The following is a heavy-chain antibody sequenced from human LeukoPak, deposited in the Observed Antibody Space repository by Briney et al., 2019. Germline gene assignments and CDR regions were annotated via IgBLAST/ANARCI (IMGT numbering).Heavy chain of an antibody. J-gene: IGHJ4*02. CDR3: TRDGLHTAHFDY. D-gene: IGHD5-18*01. V-gene: IGHV3-48*02. CDR1: GFTFSTYT. Sequence: QSGGSLRLSCAASGFTFSTYTMNWVRQAPGKGLEWVSTVSDSRDVHYSDSVKGRFTISRDNARNSLHLQMNSLRDEDTAVYYCTRDGLHTAHFDYWGQGTLVTVSS. CDR2: VSDSRDV.